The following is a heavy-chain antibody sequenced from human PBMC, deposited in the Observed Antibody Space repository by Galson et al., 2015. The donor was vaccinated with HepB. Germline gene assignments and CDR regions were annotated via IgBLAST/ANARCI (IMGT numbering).Heavy chain of an antibody. V-gene: IGHV3-74*01. CDR1: GFTFSSYW. CDR2: INSDGRST. J-gene: IGHJ3*02. D-gene: IGHD2-15*01. CDR3: ARGLLRAPRGAFDM. Sequence: SLRLSCAASGFTFSSYWMHWVRQAPGKGLVWVSHINSDGRSTTYADSVKGRFTISRDNAKNTLYLQMTSLRAEDTAVYYCARGLLRAPRGAFDMWGQGTMVTFS.